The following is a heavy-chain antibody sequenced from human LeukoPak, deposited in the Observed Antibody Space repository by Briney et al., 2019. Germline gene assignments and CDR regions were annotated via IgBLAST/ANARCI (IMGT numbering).Heavy chain of an antibody. Sequence: PSETLSLTCTVSGGSISSSSYYWGWIRQPPGKGLEWIGSIYYSGSTYYNPSLKSRVTISVDTSKNQFSLKLSSVTAADTAVYYCARAFIAARPDYYYYGMDVWGQGTTVTVSS. CDR1: GGSISSSSYY. V-gene: IGHV4-39*01. CDR2: IYYSGST. J-gene: IGHJ6*02. D-gene: IGHD6-6*01. CDR3: ARAFIAARPDYYYYGMDV.